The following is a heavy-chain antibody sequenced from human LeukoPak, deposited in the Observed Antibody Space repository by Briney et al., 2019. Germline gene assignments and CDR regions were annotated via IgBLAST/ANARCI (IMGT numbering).Heavy chain of an antibody. CDR2: INHSGST. V-gene: IGHV4-34*01. Sequence: PSETLSLTCAVYGGSFSGYYWSWIRQPPGKGLEWIGEINHSGSTNYNPSLKSRVTISVDTSKNQFSLKLSSVTAADTAVYYCARMRIAAAGAYYFDYWGQGTLVTVSS. J-gene: IGHJ4*02. CDR3: ARMRIAAAGAYYFDY. CDR1: GGSFSGYY. D-gene: IGHD6-13*01.